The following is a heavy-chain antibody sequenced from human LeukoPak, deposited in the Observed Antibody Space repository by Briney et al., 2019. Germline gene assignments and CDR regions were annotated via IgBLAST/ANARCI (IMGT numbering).Heavy chain of an antibody. CDR2: MNPNSGNT. Sequence: ASVKVSCKASGYTFTSYDINWVRQATGQGLEWMGWMNPNSGNTGYAQKFQGRVTMTRNTSISTAYMELSSLRSEDTAVYYRARWAAADLQGLDYWGQGTLVTVSS. CDR3: ARWAAADLQGLDY. CDR1: GYTFTSYD. D-gene: IGHD6-13*01. J-gene: IGHJ4*02. V-gene: IGHV1-8*01.